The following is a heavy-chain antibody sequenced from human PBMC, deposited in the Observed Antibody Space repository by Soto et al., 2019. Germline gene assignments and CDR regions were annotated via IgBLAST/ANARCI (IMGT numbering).Heavy chain of an antibody. CDR2: ISYDGSNK. D-gene: IGHD2-15*01. CDR3: ARTGVEYCSGGSCYSWFDP. CDR1: GFTFSSYA. J-gene: IGHJ5*02. V-gene: IGHV3-30-3*01. Sequence: QVQLVESGGGVVQPGRSLRLSCAASGFTFSSYAMHWVRQAPGKGLEWVAVISYDGSNKYYADSVKGRFTISRDNSKNTLYLNMNSLRAEDTAVYYCARTGVEYCSGGSCYSWFDPWGQGTLVTVSS.